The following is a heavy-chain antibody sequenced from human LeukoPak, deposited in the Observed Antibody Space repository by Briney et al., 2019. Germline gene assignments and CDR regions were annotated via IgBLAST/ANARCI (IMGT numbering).Heavy chain of an antibody. V-gene: IGHV4-39*07. Sequence: SETLSLTCTVSGGSISSSSYYWGWIRQPPGKGLEWIGSIYYSGSTYYNPSLKSRVTISVDTSKNQFSLKLSSVTAADTAVYYCVRVIGSGSYYPWGQGILVTVSS. CDR3: VRVIGSGSYYP. CDR1: GGSISSSSYY. CDR2: IYYSGST. J-gene: IGHJ5*02. D-gene: IGHD3-10*01.